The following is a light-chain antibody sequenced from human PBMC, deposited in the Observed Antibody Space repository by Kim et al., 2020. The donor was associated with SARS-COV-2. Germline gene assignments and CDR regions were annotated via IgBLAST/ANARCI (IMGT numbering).Light chain of an antibody. Sequence: PGEIASLSCSASQSVSGTYLAWYQQKPGQAPRLLIYGASSRATGIPDRFSGSGSGTDFTLTINRLEPEDFAVYYCQQYDSSSRWTFGQGTKVDIK. J-gene: IGKJ1*01. CDR3: QQYDSSSRWT. V-gene: IGKV3-20*01. CDR1: QSVSGTY. CDR2: GAS.